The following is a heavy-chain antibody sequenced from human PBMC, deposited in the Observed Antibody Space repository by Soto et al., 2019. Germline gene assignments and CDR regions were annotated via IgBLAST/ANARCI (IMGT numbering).Heavy chain of an antibody. CDR1: GFTFSSYA. J-gene: IGHJ6*02. V-gene: IGHV3-23*01. Sequence: GGSLRLSCAASGFTFSSYAMSWVRQAPGKGLEWVSAISGSGGSTYYADSVKGRFTISRENSKNTLYLQMNSLRAEDTAVYYCAKDPGYSSSWYVHYYYYGMDVWGQGTTVTVSS. CDR2: ISGSGGST. CDR3: AKDPGYSSSWYVHYYYYGMDV. D-gene: IGHD6-13*01.